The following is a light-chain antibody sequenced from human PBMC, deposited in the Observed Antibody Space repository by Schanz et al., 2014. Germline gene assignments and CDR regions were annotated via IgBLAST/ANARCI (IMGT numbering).Light chain of an antibody. CDR3: ASYTSTSIVV. CDR2: EGS. Sequence: QSALTQPASVSGSPGESITISCTGTSSDVGNYNLVSWYQQDAGKAPKLIIYEGSKRPSGVSHRFSGSKSGNTASLTISGLQAEDEADFYCASYTSTSIVVFGGGTKLTVL. V-gene: IGLV2-14*02. J-gene: IGLJ2*01. CDR1: SSDVGNYNL.